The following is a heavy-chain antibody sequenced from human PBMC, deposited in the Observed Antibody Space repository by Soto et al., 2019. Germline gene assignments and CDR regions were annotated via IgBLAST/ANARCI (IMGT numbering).Heavy chain of an antibody. V-gene: IGHV4-31*03. Sequence: SETLSLTCTVSGGPISSGGYYWSWIRQHPGKGLERIGYIYYSGSTYYNPSLKSRVTISVDTSKNQFSLRLSSVTAADTAVYYCARLPGYSSSWYSVNWFDPWGQGTLVTVSS. CDR3: ARLPGYSSSWYSVNWFDP. J-gene: IGHJ5*02. D-gene: IGHD6-13*01. CDR2: IYYSGST. CDR1: GGPISSGGYY.